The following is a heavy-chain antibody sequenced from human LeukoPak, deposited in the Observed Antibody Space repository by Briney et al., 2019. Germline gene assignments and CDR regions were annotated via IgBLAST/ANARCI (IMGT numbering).Heavy chain of an antibody. CDR2: IYTSGST. CDR3: ARAVGSGSFQTYYYYMDV. J-gene: IGHJ6*03. D-gene: IGHD3-10*01. Sequence: SETLSLTCTVSGGSISSYYWSWIRQPAGKGLEWIGRIYTSGSTNYNPSLKSRVTMSVDTSKNQFSLKLSSVTAADAAVYYCARAVGSGSFQTYYYYMDVWGKGTTVTISS. V-gene: IGHV4-4*07. CDR1: GGSISSYY.